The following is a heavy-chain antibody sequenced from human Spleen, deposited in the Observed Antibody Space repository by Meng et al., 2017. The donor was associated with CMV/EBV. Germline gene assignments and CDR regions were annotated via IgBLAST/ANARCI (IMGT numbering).Heavy chain of an antibody. D-gene: IGHD3-10*01. CDR1: GFTFSVYA. Sequence: GGSLRLSCTASGFTFSVYAMHWVRQAPGKGLEWVSLISYDGGNKYYGDSVRGRFTVSRDNSKNTLYLQMNSLRAEDTAVYYCATRGETTYYFDSWGQGTLVTVSS. V-gene: IGHV3-30-3*01. CDR2: ISYDGGNK. J-gene: IGHJ4*02. CDR3: ATRGETTYYFDS.